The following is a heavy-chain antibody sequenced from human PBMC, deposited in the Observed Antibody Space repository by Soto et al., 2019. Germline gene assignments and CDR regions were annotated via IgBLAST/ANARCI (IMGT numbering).Heavy chain of an antibody. V-gene: IGHV3-23*01. J-gene: IGHJ6*02. CDR1: GFTFSSYA. CDR3: AKDFTGSYYVYYYYYGMDV. D-gene: IGHD1-26*01. Sequence: PGGSLRLSCAASGFTFSSYAMSWVRQAPGKGLEWVSAISGSGGSTYYADSVKGRFTISRDNAKNTLYLQMNSLRAEDTAVYYCAKDFTGSYYVYYYYYGMDVWGQGTMVTVSS. CDR2: ISGSGGST.